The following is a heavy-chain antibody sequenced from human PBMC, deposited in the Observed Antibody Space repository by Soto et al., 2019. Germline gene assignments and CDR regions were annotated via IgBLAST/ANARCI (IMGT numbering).Heavy chain of an antibody. J-gene: IGHJ4*02. V-gene: IGHV4-59*01. D-gene: IGHD6-19*01. CDR2: IYYSGST. CDR1: GGSISSYY. Sequence: SETLSLTCTVSGGSISSYYWSWIRQPPGKGLEWIGYIYYSGSTNYNPSLKSRVTISVDTSKNQFSLKLSSVTAADTAVYYCARLYSSGWFYFDYWGQGTLVTVSS. CDR3: ARLYSSGWFYFDY.